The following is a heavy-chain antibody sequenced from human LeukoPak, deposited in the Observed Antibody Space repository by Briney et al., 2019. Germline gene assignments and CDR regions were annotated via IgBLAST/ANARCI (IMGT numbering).Heavy chain of an antibody. D-gene: IGHD3-10*01. CDR2: MNPNSGNT. Sequence: ASVKVSCKASGYTFTSYDINWVRQATGQGLEWMGWMNPNSGNTGYAQKFQGRLTMTRNTSISTAYMELSSLRSEDTAVYYCARVAYGSGSYPSPFDYWGQGTLVTVSS. CDR1: GYTFTSYD. J-gene: IGHJ4*02. V-gene: IGHV1-8*01. CDR3: ARVAYGSGSYPSPFDY.